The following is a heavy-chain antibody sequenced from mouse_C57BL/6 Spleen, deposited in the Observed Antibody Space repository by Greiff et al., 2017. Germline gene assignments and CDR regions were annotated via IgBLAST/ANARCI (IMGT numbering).Heavy chain of an antibody. CDR2: IYPRSGNT. D-gene: IGHD1-1*01. V-gene: IGHV1-81*01. CDR1: GYTFTSYG. CDR3: AREEITTVVADAY. Sequence: QVQLQQSGAELARPGASVKLSCKASGYTFTSYGISWVKQRTGQGLEWIGEIYPRSGNTYYNEKFKGKATLTADKSSSTAYMELRSLTSEDSAVYFCAREEITTVVADAYWGQGTLVTVSA. J-gene: IGHJ3*01.